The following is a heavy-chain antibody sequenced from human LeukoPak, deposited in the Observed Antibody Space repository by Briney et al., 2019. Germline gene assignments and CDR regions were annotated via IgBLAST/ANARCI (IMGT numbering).Heavy chain of an antibody. Sequence: GESLKISCEVSGHRFTNHWIGWVRQMPGKGLEWMGIINLSDSDTKYSPSFQGQVTISLDKSISTAYLQWRSLKASDTAMYYCARRPYSGSPNWFDPWGQGTLVTVSS. CDR1: GHRFTNHW. V-gene: IGHV5-51*01. CDR3: ARRPYSGSPNWFDP. J-gene: IGHJ5*02. CDR2: INLSDSDT. D-gene: IGHD1-26*01.